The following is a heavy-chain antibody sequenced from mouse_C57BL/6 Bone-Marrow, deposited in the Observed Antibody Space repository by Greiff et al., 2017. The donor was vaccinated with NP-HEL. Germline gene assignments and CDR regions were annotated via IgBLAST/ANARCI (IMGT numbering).Heavy chain of an antibody. CDR1: GYSITSGYY. CDR2: ISYDGSN. CDR3: ARDSHWYFDV. V-gene: IGHV3-6*01. D-gene: IGHD6-2*01. J-gene: IGHJ1*03. Sequence: EVQLQQSGPGLVKPSQSLSLTCSVTGYSITSGYYWNWIRQFPGNKLEWMGYISYDGSNNYNPSLKNRISITRDTYKNQFFLKLNSVTTEDTATYDCARDSHWYFDVWGTGTTVTVSS.